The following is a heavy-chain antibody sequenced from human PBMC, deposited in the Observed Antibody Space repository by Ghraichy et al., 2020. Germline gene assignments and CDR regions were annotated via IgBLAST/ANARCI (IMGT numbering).Heavy chain of an antibody. D-gene: IGHD3-10*01. CDR1: GGSFSGYY. Sequence: SQTLSLTCAVYGGSFSGYYWTWIRQPPGKGLEWIGEINHSGSTNYNPSLKSRVTLSVDTSKNQFSLKLSSVTAADTAVYYCARGFGIPAPYDYWGQGTLVTVSS. J-gene: IGHJ4*02. CDR3: ARGFGIPAPYDY. V-gene: IGHV4-34*01. CDR2: INHSGST.